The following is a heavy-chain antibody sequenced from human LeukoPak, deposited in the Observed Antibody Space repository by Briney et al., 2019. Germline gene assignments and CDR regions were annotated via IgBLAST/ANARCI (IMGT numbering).Heavy chain of an antibody. J-gene: IGHJ5*02. D-gene: IGHD3-10*01. CDR1: GYTFTSYG. V-gene: IGHV1-18*01. CDR2: ISAYNGNT. Sequence: ASVKVSCKASGYTFTSYGISWVRQAPGQGLEWMGWISAYNGNTNYAQKFQGRVTMTRDTSISTAYMELSRLRSDDTAVYYCARVDRGFDPWGQGTLVTVSS. CDR3: ARVDRGFDP.